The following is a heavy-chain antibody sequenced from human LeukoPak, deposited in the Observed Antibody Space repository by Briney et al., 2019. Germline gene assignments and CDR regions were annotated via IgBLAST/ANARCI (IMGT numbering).Heavy chain of an antibody. D-gene: IGHD3-10*01. CDR2: ISSSSSTI. Sequence: GGSLRLSCAASGFTFSSYSMNWVRQAPGKGLEWVSYISSSSSTIYYADSVKGRFTISRDNAKNSLYLQMNSLRAEDTAVYYCARSSLWFGDAFDIWGQGTMVTVSS. CDR1: GFTFSSYS. J-gene: IGHJ3*02. V-gene: IGHV3-48*04. CDR3: ARSSLWFGDAFDI.